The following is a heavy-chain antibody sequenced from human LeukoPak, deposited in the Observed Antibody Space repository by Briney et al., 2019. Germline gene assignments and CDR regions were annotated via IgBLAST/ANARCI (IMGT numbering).Heavy chain of an antibody. CDR3: ARAAGHSLRYLTGWFDP. Sequence: TSETLSLTCAVYGGSFSGYYWSWIRQPPGKGLEWIGEINHSGSTNYNPSLKSRVTISVDTSKNQFSPKLSSVTAADTAVYYCARAAGHSLRYLTGWFDPWGQGTLVTVSS. CDR1: GGSFSGYY. J-gene: IGHJ5*02. V-gene: IGHV4-34*01. D-gene: IGHD3-9*01. CDR2: INHSGST.